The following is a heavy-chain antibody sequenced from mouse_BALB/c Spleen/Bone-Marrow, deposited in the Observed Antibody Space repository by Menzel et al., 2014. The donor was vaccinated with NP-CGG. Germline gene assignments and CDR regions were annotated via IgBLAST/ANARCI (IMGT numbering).Heavy chain of an antibody. D-gene: IGHD2-1*01. J-gene: IGHJ3*01. CDR2: ISCYNGAT. CDR1: GYSFTGYY. CDR3: VKGVYGNPFAY. Sequence: LVKTGASVKISCKASGYSFTGYYMHWVKQSRGKSLEWIGYISCYNGATSYNQKFKGKATFTVDTSSSTAYMQFNSLTSEDSAVYYCVKGVYGNPFAYWGQGTLVTVSA. V-gene: IGHV1S34*01.